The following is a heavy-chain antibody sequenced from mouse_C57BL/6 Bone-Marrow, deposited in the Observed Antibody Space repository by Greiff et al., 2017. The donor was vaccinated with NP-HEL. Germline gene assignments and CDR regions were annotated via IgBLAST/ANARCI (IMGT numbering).Heavy chain of an antibody. CDR1: GYAFSSSW. D-gene: IGHD2-12*01. CDR2: IYPGDGDT. J-gene: IGHJ2*01. CDR3: ARGYYSHYFDY. Sequence: VQLQESGPELVKPGASVKISCKASGYAFSSSWMNWVKQRPGKGLEWIGRIYPGDGDTNYNGKFKGKATLTADKSSSTVYMQLSSLTSEDSAVYFCARGYYSHYFDYWGQGTTLTVSS. V-gene: IGHV1-82*01.